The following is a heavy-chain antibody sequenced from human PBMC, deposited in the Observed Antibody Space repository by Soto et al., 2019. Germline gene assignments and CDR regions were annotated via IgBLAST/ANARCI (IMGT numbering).Heavy chain of an antibody. D-gene: IGHD2-15*01. CDR2: ILPIFRST. J-gene: IGHJ2*01. CDR1: GGTFNSYA. CDR3: ARVRHPPYGSGGRSLYWYFDL. V-gene: IGHV1-69*06. Sequence: QVQLVQSGAEVKKPGSSVKVSCQASGGTFNSYALTWVRQAPGHGLEWMGWILPIFRSTNYAQKFQGRVTITANRSTSTAYIELSSLRSDDTAVYYCARVRHPPYGSGGRSLYWYFDLWGRGTLVTVSS.